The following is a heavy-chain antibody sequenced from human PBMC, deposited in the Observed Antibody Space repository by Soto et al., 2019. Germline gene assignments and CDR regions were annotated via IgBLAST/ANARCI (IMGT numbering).Heavy chain of an antibody. J-gene: IGHJ6*02. D-gene: IGHD5-12*01. CDR2: IYYSGST. Sequence: SETLSLTCTVSGGSISSGDYYWSWIRQPPGKGLEWIGYIYYSGSTYYNPSLKSRVTISVDTSKNQFSLKLSSVTAADTAVYYCARGRGSLAPWYYYGMDVWGQGTTVTVSS. V-gene: IGHV4-30-4*01. CDR1: GGSISSGDYY. CDR3: ARGRGSLAPWYYYGMDV.